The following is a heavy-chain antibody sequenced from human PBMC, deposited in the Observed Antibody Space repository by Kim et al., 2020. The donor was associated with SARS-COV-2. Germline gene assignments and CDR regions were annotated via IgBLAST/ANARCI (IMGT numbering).Heavy chain of an antibody. J-gene: IGHJ4*02. V-gene: IGHV5-51*01. CDR3: ARRNGNYFDY. Sequence: RYGPSFQGQVTISADKSISTAYLQWSSLKASDTAMYYCARRNGNYFDYWGQGTLVTVSS. D-gene: IGHD4-4*01.